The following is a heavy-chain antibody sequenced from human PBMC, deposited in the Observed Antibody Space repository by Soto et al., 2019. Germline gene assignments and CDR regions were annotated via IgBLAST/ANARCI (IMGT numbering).Heavy chain of an antibody. J-gene: IGHJ5*02. CDR3: AKDALISGYRGWFDP. Sequence: QVHLVESGGGVVQPGRSLRLSCAASGFTFSSYAMRWVRQAPGKGLEWVAFISYDGSNEYYADSVKGRFTISRDNSANTLYLEMNSLRADDTAVYYCAKDALISGYRGWFDPWGQGTLVTVSS. D-gene: IGHD1-26*01. V-gene: IGHV3-30*18. CDR2: ISYDGSNE. CDR1: GFTFSSYA.